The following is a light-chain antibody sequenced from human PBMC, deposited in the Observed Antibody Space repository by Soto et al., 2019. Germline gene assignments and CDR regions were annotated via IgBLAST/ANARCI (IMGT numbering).Light chain of an antibody. CDR2: RYS. V-gene: IGLV3-9*01. Sequence: YELTQPLSVSVALGQTARITCGGNNIGSKNVHWYQQNPGQAPVLVIYRYSNRPSGIPERFAGSNSRNTATLTISRAQAGDEADYCCQVWDSSSWVFGGGTKLTVL. CDR3: QVWDSSSWV. CDR1: NIGSKN. J-gene: IGLJ3*02.